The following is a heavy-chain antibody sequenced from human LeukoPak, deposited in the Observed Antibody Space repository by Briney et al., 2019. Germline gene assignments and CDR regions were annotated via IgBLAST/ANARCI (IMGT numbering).Heavy chain of an antibody. D-gene: IGHD3-22*01. CDR2: IYSGGST. CDR3: ARCDSSGYYPEQFDY. J-gene: IGHJ4*02. V-gene: IGHV3-53*01. CDR1: GFTVSSNY. Sequence: GGSLRLSCAASGFTVSSNYMSWVRQAPGKGLEWVSVIYSGGSTYYAGSVKGRFTISRDNSKNTLYLQMNSLRAEDTAVYYCARCDSSGYYPEQFDYWGQGTLVTVSS.